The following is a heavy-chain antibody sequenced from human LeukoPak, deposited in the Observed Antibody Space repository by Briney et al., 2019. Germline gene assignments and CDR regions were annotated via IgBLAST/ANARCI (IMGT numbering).Heavy chain of an antibody. CDR1: GFILSSYW. CDR3: ARQRAGGTKADGLDV. Sequence: GGSLRLSCAAPGFILSSYWMSWVRQAPGKGLEWVANIRQDGSEICYVGSVKGRFTISRDNAKNSVYLQMNSLRDDDTAVYYCARQRAGGTKADGLDVWGQGTMVTVSS. D-gene: IGHD3-16*01. CDR2: IRQDGSEI. V-gene: IGHV3-7*03. J-gene: IGHJ3*01.